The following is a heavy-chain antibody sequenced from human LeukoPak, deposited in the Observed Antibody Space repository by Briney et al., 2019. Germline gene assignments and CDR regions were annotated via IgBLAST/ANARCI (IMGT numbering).Heavy chain of an antibody. Sequence: HSGGSLRLSCAASGFTFSSYAMSWVRQAPGKGLEWVSAISGSGGSTYYADSVKGRFTISRDNSKNTLYLQMNSLRAEDTAVYYCAKDRQREPQPPGYWGQGTLVTVSS. J-gene: IGHJ4*02. D-gene: IGHD1-1*01. CDR2: ISGSGGST. CDR3: AKDRQREPQPPGY. CDR1: GFTFSSYA. V-gene: IGHV3-23*01.